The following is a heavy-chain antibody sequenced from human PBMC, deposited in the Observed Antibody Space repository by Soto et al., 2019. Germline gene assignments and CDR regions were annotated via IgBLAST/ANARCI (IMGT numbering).Heavy chain of an antibody. D-gene: IGHD6-19*01. Sequence: ASVKVSCKASGYSFIDYDINWVRQATGQGLEWMGWMTPNSGDTGYAQKFQGRVTLTRDTSIGTAYMELSSLTSEDTAVYYCARNPYSSGRFDPWGQGTLVTVSS. CDR2: MTPNSGDT. V-gene: IGHV1-8*01. J-gene: IGHJ5*02. CDR3: ARNPYSSGRFDP. CDR1: GYSFIDYD.